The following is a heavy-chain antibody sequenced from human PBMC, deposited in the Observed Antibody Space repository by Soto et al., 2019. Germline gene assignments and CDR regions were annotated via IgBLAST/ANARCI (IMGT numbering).Heavy chain of an antibody. Sequence: PGVSLSLSCAASGFPFRSYSMNWVRQAPGKGLEWVSSISSSSSYIYYADSVKGRFTISRDNAKNSLYLQMNSLRVEDTAVYYCARITRSSGGRRTRVWNRKYGMYGCGQGPPVTLSS. CDR3: ARITRSSGGRRTRVWNRKYGMYG. CDR2: ISSSSSYI. J-gene: IGHJ6*01. CDR1: GFPFRSYS. V-gene: IGHV3-21*01. D-gene: IGHD6-19*01.